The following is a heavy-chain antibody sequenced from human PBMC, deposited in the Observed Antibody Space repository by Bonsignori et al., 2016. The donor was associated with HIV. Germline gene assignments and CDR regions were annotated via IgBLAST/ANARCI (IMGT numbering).Heavy chain of an antibody. Sequence: QAQLQESGPGLVKPSETLSLTCTVSGFSMTSGYYWGWIRQPPGKGLEWIGSIYHTGNTYYNPSLKSRITLSTDASKSQFSLELRSVTASDTAVYYCARLACSSVGYYLYSTYYGMDVWGQGTTVIVSS. V-gene: IGHV4-38-2*02. CDR1: GFSMTSGYY. J-gene: IGHJ6*02. D-gene: IGHD6-19*01. CDR2: IYHTGNT. CDR3: ARLACSSVGYYLYSTYYGMDV.